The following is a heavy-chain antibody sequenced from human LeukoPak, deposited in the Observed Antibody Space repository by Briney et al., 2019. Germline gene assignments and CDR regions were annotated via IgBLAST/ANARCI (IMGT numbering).Heavy chain of an antibody. CDR1: GFTFSSYG. CDR2: IWYDGSNK. D-gene: IGHD3-3*01. V-gene: IGHV3-33*01. Sequence: PGGSLRLSCAASGFTFSSYGMHWVRQAPGKGLEWVAVIWYDGSNKYYADSVKGRFTISRDNSKNTLYLQMNSLRAEDTAVYYCVRSAIFGVVNPSWFDPWGQGTLVTVSP. CDR3: VRSAIFGVVNPSWFDP. J-gene: IGHJ5*02.